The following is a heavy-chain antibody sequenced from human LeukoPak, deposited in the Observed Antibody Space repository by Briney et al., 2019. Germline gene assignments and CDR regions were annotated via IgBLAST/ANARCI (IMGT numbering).Heavy chain of an antibody. CDR1: GYTFTSYA. D-gene: IGHD3-22*01. J-gene: IGHJ4*02. CDR3: ARKHYDSSGYWALLDY. Sequence: ASVKVSCKASGYTFTSYAMHWVRQAPGQRLEWMGWINAGNGNTKYSQKFQGRVTITRDTSASTAYMELSSLRSEDTAVYYCARKHYDSSGYWALLDYWGQGTLVTVSS. CDR2: INAGNGNT. V-gene: IGHV1-3*01.